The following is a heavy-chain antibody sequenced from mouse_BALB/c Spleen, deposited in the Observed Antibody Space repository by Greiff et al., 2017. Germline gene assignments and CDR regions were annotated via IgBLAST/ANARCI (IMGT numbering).Heavy chain of an antibody. Sequence: DVMLVESGGGLVQPGGSLKLSCAASGFTFSSYGMSWVRQTPDKRLELVATINSNGGSTYYPDSVKGRFTISRDNAKNTLYLQMSSLKSEDTAMYYCARVRDYDGFAYWGQGTLVTVSA. D-gene: IGHD2-4*01. CDR1: GFTFSSYG. CDR2: INSNGGST. CDR3: ARVRDYDGFAY. J-gene: IGHJ3*01. V-gene: IGHV5-6-3*01.